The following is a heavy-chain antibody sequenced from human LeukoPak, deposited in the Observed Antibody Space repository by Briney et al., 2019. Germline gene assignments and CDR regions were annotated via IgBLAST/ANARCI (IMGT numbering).Heavy chain of an antibody. Sequence: PGGSLRLSCAASGFTFSSYGMHWVRQAPGKGLEWVAFIRYDGSNKYYADSVKGRFTISRDNSKNTLYLQMNSLRAEDTAVYYCARGVIQFGEFFDAFDIWGQGTMVTVSS. CDR3: ARGVIQFGEFFDAFDI. D-gene: IGHD3-10*01. CDR1: GFTFSSYG. V-gene: IGHV3-30*02. J-gene: IGHJ3*02. CDR2: IRYDGSNK.